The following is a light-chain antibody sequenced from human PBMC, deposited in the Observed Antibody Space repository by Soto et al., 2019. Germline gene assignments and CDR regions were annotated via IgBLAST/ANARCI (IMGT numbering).Light chain of an antibody. Sequence: QSVLTQPASVSGSPGQSITISCTGTSGDIGSYNLVSWYQHHPGKAPQLMIYEVNNRPSGVSNRFSGSKSGNTASLTISGLQAEDEADYYCSSYTSSSTLYVFGTGTKVTVL. J-gene: IGLJ1*01. V-gene: IGLV2-14*01. CDR1: SGDIGSYNL. CDR2: EVN. CDR3: SSYTSSSTLYV.